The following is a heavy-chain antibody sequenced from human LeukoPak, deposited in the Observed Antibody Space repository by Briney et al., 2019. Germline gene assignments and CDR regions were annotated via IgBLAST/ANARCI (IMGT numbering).Heavy chain of an antibody. CDR3: ARGPKNYYDTSGYYRGDAFDI. V-gene: IGHV3-53*01. J-gene: IGHJ3*02. Sequence: GGSLRLSCAASGFIVSSNYMSWVRQAPGKGLEWVSVIYSGGSTYYADSVKGRFTNSRDNSKNTLYLQMNSLRAEDTAVYYCARGPKNYYDTSGYYRGDAFDIWGQGTMVTVSS. CDR1: GFIVSSNY. D-gene: IGHD3-22*01. CDR2: IYSGGST.